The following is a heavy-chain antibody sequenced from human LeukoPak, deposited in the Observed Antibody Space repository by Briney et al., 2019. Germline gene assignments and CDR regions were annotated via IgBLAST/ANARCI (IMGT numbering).Heavy chain of an antibody. CDR1: GGSISSSSYY. D-gene: IGHD6-19*01. CDR3: ARQKGYSSGWYFDY. CDR2: IYYSGST. V-gene: IGHV4-39*01. J-gene: IGHJ4*02. Sequence: SETLSLTCTVSGGSISSSSYYWGWIRQPPGKGLEWIGSIYYSGSTYYNPSLKSRVTISVDTSENQFSLKLSSVTAADTAVYYCARQKGYSSGWYFDYWGQGTLVTVSS.